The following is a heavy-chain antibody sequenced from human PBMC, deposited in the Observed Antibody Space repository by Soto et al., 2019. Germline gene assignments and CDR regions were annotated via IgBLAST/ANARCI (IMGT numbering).Heavy chain of an antibody. V-gene: IGHV3-74*01. CDR3: ARDSGPRGYDAFDI. D-gene: IGHD2-8*02. CDR2: MNMDGNRI. Sequence: GGSLRLSCAASGFTFSSYWMHWVRQAPGKGLEWVSRMNMDGNRISYVDSVKGRFTISRDNAKNSLYLQMNSLRAEDTAVYYCARDSGPRGYDAFDIWGQGTMVTVSS. CDR1: GFTFSSYW. J-gene: IGHJ3*02.